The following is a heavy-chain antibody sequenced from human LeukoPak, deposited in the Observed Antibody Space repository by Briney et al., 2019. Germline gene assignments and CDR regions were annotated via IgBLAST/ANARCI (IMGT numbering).Heavy chain of an antibody. J-gene: IGHJ4*02. D-gene: IGHD3-10*01. CDR2: ISSSGSTI. CDR3: ARDASSITMVRGVIDY. CDR1: GFTFSDYC. V-gene: IGHV3-11*01. Sequence: GGSLRLSCAASGFTFSDYCMSWIRQAPGKGLEWVSYISSSGSTIYYADSVKGRFTISRDNAKNSLYLQMNSLRAEDTAVYYCARDASSITMVRGVIDYWGQGTLVTVSS.